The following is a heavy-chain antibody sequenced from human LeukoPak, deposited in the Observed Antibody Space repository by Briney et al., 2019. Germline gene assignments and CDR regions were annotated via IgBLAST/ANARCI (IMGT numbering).Heavy chain of an antibody. Sequence: PSETLSLTCAVYGGSFSGYYWSWIRQPPGKGLEWIGEISHSGGTNYNPSLKSRVTISVDTSKNQFSLKLSSVTAADTAVYYCARDADCSSTSCYSIYFDYWGQGTLVTVSS. V-gene: IGHV4-34*01. J-gene: IGHJ4*02. CDR1: GGSFSGYY. CDR2: ISHSGGT. D-gene: IGHD2-2*01. CDR3: ARDADCSSTSCYSIYFDY.